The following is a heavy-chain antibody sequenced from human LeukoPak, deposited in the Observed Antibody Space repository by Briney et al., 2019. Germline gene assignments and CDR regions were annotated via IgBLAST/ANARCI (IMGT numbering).Heavy chain of an antibody. J-gene: IGHJ6*02. V-gene: IGHV3-30-3*01. CDR2: ISYDGSNK. D-gene: IGHD5-12*01. CDR3: AGGYSGYDPSYYYGMDV. CDR1: GFTFSSYV. Sequence: GGSLRLSCSASGFTFSSYVMHWVRQAPGKGLEGVAVISYDGSNKYYADSVKGRFTISRDNSKNTLSLQMNSLRAEDTAVYYCAGGYSGYDPSYYYGMDVWGQGTTVTVSS.